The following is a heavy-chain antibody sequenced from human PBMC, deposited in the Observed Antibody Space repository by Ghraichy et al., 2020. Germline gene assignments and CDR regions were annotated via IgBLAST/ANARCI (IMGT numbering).Heavy chain of an antibody. CDR1: GFTFSSYA. J-gene: IGHJ3*02. D-gene: IGHD5-18*01. CDR3: AKDSGSVDTAMVLSRDNDAFDI. Sequence: GGSLRLSCAASGFTFSSYAMSWVRQAPGKGLEWVSAISGSGGSTYYADSVKGRFTISRDNSKNTLYLQMNSLRAEDTAVYYCAKDSGSVDTAMVLSRDNDAFDIWGQGTMVTVSS. CDR2: ISGSGGST. V-gene: IGHV3-23*01.